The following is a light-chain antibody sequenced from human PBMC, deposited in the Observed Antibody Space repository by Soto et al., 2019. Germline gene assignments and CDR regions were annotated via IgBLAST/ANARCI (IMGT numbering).Light chain of an antibody. Sequence: DIQMTQSPSSLSASVGDRVTITCRASQSITNYLNWYQQKPGKAPKLVIYAASNLQSGVPSRFSGSGSGTDFTLTMSSLQLEDCATYYCQQSYTIRHTFGLGTKLEIK. J-gene: IGKJ2*01. CDR2: AAS. CDR3: QQSYTIRHT. V-gene: IGKV1-39*01. CDR1: QSITNY.